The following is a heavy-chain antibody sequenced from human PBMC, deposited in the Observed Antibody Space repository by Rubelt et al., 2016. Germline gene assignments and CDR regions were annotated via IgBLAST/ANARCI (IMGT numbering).Heavy chain of an antibody. CDR2: IKRTTEDGTT. CDR1: GINFNNAW. Sequence: EVQLVESGGGLVQPGGSLRLSCAASGINFNNAWMSWVRQAPGKGLEWVARIKRTTEDGTTDYAAPVKGRFSISRDDSKNTLYLHMNGLRTEDTAVYYCITDPGDWPDYWGQGTLVVVSS. D-gene: IGHD2-21*02. CDR3: ITDPGDWPDY. V-gene: IGHV3-15*01. J-gene: IGHJ4*02.